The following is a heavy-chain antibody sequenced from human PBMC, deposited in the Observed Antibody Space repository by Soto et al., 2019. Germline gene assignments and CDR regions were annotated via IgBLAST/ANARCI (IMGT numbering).Heavy chain of an antibody. CDR2: TYYRSKWYN. CDR1: GDSVSSNSAA. CDR3: ARADIVVVPAAMGYYYYYMDV. D-gene: IGHD2-2*01. Sequence: SQTLSLTCAISGDSVSSNSAAWNWIRQSPSRGLEWLGRTYYRSKWYNDYAVSVKSRITINPDTSKNQFSLQLNSVTPEDTAVYYCARADIVVVPAAMGYYYYYMDVWGKGTTVTVSS. V-gene: IGHV6-1*01. J-gene: IGHJ6*03.